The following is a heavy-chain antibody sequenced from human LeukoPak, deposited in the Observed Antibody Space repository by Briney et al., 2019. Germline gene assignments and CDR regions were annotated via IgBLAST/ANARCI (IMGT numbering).Heavy chain of an antibody. CDR1: GYTFTSYA. Sequence: ASVKVSCKASGYTFTSYAMHWVRQAPGQRLEWMGWINAGNGNTKYSQQLQGRVTITRDTSASTAYMELSSLRSEDMAVYYCARGVYGDDTNLPAEYFQHWGQGTLVTVSS. CDR2: INAGNGNT. V-gene: IGHV1-3*03. CDR3: ARGVYGDDTNLPAEYFQH. D-gene: IGHD4-17*01. J-gene: IGHJ1*01.